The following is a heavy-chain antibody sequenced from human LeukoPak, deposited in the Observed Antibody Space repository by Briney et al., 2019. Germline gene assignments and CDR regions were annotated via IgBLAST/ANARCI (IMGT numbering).Heavy chain of an antibody. CDR2: IRQDGSEE. Sequence: GGSLRLSCAASGFSFSSYWMTWVRQAPGKGLEWVANIRQDGSEEYHADSVKGRFTISRDNAMNSVYLQMNSLRAEDTAVYYCARDSGKEYSSSCDYWGQGTLIPVSS. J-gene: IGHJ4*02. CDR3: ARDSGKEYSSSCDY. CDR1: GFSFSSYW. V-gene: IGHV3-7*01. D-gene: IGHD6-6*01.